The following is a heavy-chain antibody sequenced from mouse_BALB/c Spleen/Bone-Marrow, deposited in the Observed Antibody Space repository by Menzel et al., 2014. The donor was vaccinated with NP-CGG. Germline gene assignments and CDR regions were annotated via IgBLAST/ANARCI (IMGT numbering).Heavy chain of an antibody. V-gene: IGHV6-6*02. CDR2: ISLKSTNYAT. J-gene: IGHJ4*01. CDR3: IRPFISGAMDY. Sequence: EVKLMESGGGLVQPGGSVKLSCVASGFTFSNYWMNWVRQSPEKGLEWVAEISLKSTNYATHYAKSVKGRFTISRDDSKSSAYLQMNNLRAEDTGIYYCIRPFISGAMDYWGQGTSVTVSS. D-gene: IGHD1-2*01. CDR1: GFTFSNYW.